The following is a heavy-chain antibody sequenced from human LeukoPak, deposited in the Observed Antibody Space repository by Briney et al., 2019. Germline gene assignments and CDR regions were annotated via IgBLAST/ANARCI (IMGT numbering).Heavy chain of an antibody. J-gene: IGHJ5*01. CDR3: AKDPETYSSRWFDS. V-gene: IGHV3-23*01. Sequence: PGGSLRLSCAASGFTFSSYAMSWVRQAPGKGLEWVSSLSDNGGSPYYADSVKGRFTISRDNSKNTLYLHMNSLRVEGTAVYYCAKDPETYSSRWFDSWGQGTLVTVSS. CDR1: GFTFSSYA. CDR2: LSDNGGSP. D-gene: IGHD2-21*01.